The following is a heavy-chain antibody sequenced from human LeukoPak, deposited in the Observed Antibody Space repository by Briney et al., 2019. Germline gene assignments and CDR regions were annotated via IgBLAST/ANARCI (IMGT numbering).Heavy chain of an antibody. J-gene: IGHJ3*02. Sequence: GSSVKVSCKASGGTFSSYAISRVRQAPGQGLEWMGGIIPIFGTANYAQKFQGRVTITADESTSTAYMELSSLRSEDTAVYYCARDVGGYGDYTREGAFDIWGQGTMVTVSS. V-gene: IGHV1-69*01. CDR1: GGTFSSYA. D-gene: IGHD4-17*01. CDR3: ARDVGGYGDYTREGAFDI. CDR2: IIPIFGTA.